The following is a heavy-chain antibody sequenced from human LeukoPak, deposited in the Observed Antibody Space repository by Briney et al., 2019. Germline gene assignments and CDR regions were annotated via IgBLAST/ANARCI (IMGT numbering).Heavy chain of an antibody. CDR3: AKDQHIVVVTAPSSH. CDR2: ISYDGSNK. Sequence: GGSLRLSCAASGFTFSSYGMHWVRQAPGKGLEWAAVISYDGSNKYYADSVKGRFTISRDNSKNTLYLQMNSLRAEDTAVYYCAKDQHIVVVTAPSSHWGQGTLVTVSS. D-gene: IGHD2-21*02. CDR1: GFTFSSYG. J-gene: IGHJ4*02. V-gene: IGHV3-30*18.